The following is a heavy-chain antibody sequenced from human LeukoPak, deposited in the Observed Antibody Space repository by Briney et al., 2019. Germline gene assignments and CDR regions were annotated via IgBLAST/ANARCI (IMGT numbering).Heavy chain of an antibody. CDR2: ISYDGSNK. V-gene: IGHV3-30*04. J-gene: IGHJ5*02. CDR3: ARETHSSSWYGRVNWFDP. Sequence: GGSLRLSCAASGFTFSSYAMHWVRQAPGKGLEWVAVISYDGSNKYYADSVKGRFTISRDNSKNTLYLQMNSLRAEDTAVYYCARETHSSSWYGRVNWFDPWGQGTLVTVSS. CDR1: GFTFSSYA. D-gene: IGHD6-13*01.